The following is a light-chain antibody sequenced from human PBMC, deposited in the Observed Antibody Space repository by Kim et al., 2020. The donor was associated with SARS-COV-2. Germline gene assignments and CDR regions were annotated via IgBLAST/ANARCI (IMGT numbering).Light chain of an antibody. J-gene: IGLJ2*01. Sequence: GKRVTIACTRSSGRIASNYVQWDQQRPGSAPTTVIYEDNQRPSGVPDRFSGSIDSSSNSASLTISGLKTEDEADYYCQSYDSSTVVFGGGTQLTVL. CDR1: SGRIASNY. CDR2: EDN. V-gene: IGLV6-57*03. CDR3: QSYDSSTVV.